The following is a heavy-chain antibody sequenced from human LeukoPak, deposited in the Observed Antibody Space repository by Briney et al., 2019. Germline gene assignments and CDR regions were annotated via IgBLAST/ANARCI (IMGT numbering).Heavy chain of an antibody. CDR1: GYTFTSYG. CDR2: ISAYNGNT. D-gene: IGHD5-18*01. J-gene: IGHJ5*02. CDR3: AREYVDTAIGNWFDP. V-gene: IGHV1-18*01. Sequence: ASVKVSCKASGYTFTSYGISWVRQAPGQGLEWMGWISAYNGNTNYAQKLQGRVTMTTDTSTSTAYMELRSLRSDDTAVYYCAREYVDTAIGNWFDPWGQGTLVTVSS.